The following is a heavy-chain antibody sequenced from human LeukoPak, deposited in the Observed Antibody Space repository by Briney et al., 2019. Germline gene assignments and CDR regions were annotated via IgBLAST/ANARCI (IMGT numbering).Heavy chain of an antibody. D-gene: IGHD2-15*01. CDR3: ARADIVVVPADPFDY. J-gene: IGHJ4*02. V-gene: IGHV3-21*01. CDR2: ISIGYNHI. CDR1: GFTFSSFS. Sequence: SGESLTLSCAASGFTFSSFSMNWARQAPGRGLEWVASISIGYNHIYYADSVKGRFTISRDNAKNSLYLQMNSPRDEDTAVYYCARADIVVVPADPFDYWGQGTLVTVSS.